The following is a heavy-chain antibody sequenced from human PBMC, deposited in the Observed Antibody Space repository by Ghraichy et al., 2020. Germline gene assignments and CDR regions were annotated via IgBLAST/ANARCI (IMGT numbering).Heavy chain of an antibody. D-gene: IGHD3-3*01. V-gene: IGHV1-69*13. Sequence: SVKVSCKASGGTFSSYAISWVRQAPGQGLEWMGGIIPIFGTANYAQKFQGRVTITADESTSTAYMELSSLRSEDTAVYYCARKVITIFGVVSPARDPPWVEDAFDIWGQGTMVTVSS. J-gene: IGHJ3*02. CDR2: IIPIFGTA. CDR3: ARKVITIFGVVSPARDPPWVEDAFDI. CDR1: GGTFSSYA.